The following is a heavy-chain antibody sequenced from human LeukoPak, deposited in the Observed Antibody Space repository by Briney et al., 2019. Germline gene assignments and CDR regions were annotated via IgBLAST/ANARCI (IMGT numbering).Heavy chain of an antibody. Sequence: PGGSLRLSCAASGFIFNSHNMIWLRQAPGKGLEWVSSISTSRGKTYYADSLKGRFTISRDNAKNSLYLQMNSLRVEDTAVYSCTTETTGYYGIDVWGQGTTVTVSS. J-gene: IGHJ6*02. V-gene: IGHV3-21*01. D-gene: IGHD1-14*01. CDR1: GFIFNSHN. CDR2: ISTSRGKT. CDR3: TTETTGYYGIDV.